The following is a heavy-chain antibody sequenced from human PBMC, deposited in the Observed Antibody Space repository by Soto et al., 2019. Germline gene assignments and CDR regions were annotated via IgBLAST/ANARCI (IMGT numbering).Heavy chain of an antibody. J-gene: IGHJ6*02. CDR1: GVSISSGHW. Sequence: SETLSLTCGVSGVSISSGHWWSWVRQSPGKGLQWIGEIHHSGGTNSHPSLRGRVIISVDTSNNQFSLRLSSVTAADTAVYYCARGGNCIVSSCPLGSHYGMDVWGQGTTVTVSS. CDR3: ARGGNCIVSSCPLGSHYGMDV. D-gene: IGHD2-15*01. CDR2: IHHSGGT. V-gene: IGHV4-4*02.